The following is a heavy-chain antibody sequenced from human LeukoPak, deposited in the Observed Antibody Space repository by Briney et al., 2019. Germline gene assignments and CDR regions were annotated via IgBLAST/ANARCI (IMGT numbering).Heavy chain of an antibody. D-gene: IGHD2-2*02. CDR2: INHSGST. Sequence: KPSETLSLTCAVYGGSFSGYYWSWIRQPPGKGLEWIGEINHSGSTNYNPSLKSRVTISVDTSKNQFSLKLSSVTAADTAVYYCARAVVVVPAAIGGWFDPWGQGTLATVSS. CDR3: ARAVVVVPAAIGGWFDP. V-gene: IGHV4-34*01. CDR1: GGSFSGYY. J-gene: IGHJ5*02.